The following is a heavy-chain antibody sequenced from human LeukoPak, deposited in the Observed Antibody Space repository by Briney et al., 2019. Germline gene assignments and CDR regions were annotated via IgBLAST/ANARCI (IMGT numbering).Heavy chain of an antibody. D-gene: IGHD1-26*01. CDR2: INHCGST. CDR3: ARAPIVGARRDFDY. CDR1: GGSFRGYY. J-gene: IGHJ4*02. Sequence: PSETLSLTCAVYGGSFRGYYWSWIRQPPAKGREWIGEINHCGSTNYNPSLKSRVTISVDTSKNQFSLTLSSVTAAHTAVYYCARAPIVGARRDFDYWGQGTLVTVSS. V-gene: IGHV4-34*01.